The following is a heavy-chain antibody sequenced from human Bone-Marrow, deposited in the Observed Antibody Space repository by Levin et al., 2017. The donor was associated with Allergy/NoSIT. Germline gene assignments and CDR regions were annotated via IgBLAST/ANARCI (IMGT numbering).Heavy chain of an antibody. CDR3: ARAPLAGYYYYYGMDV. J-gene: IGHJ6*02. D-gene: IGHD6-19*01. V-gene: IGHV4-59*01. CDR2: IYYSGST. CDR1: GGSISSYY. Sequence: PSETLSLTCTVSGGSISSYYWSWIRQPPGKGLEWIGFIYYSGSTNYNPSLKSRVTISVDTSKNQFSLKLSSVTAADTAVYYCARAPLAGYYYYYGMDVWGQGTTVTVSS.